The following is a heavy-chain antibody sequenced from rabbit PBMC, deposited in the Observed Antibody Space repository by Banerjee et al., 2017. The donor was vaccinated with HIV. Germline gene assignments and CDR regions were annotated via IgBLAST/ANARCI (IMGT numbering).Heavy chain of an antibody. J-gene: IGHJ4*01. CDR3: ARDLAGAIGWNFNL. Sequence: QSLEESGGDLVKPGASLTLTCTASGFSFSSSYHMCWVRQAPGKGLEWIACIYSSNGDIGYASWAKGRFTISKTSSTTVTLQMTSLTAADTATYFCARDLAGAIGWNFNLWGPGTLVTVS. CDR2: IYSSNGDI. V-gene: IGHV1S40*01. D-gene: IGHD4-1*01. CDR1: GFSFSSSYH.